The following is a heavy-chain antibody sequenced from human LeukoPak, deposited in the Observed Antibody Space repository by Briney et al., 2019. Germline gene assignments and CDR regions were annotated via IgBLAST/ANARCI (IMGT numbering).Heavy chain of an antibody. V-gene: IGHV4-59*12. CDR1: GDSISSYY. D-gene: IGHD2-15*01. Sequence: SETLSLTCTVSGDSISSYYWSWIRQPPGKGLEWIGYIHYSGSTNYNPSLKSRVTISVDTSKNQFSLKLSSVTAADTAVYYCARRGYCSGGSCYLDAFDIWGQGTMVTVSS. CDR2: IHYSGST. CDR3: ARRGYCSGGSCYLDAFDI. J-gene: IGHJ3*02.